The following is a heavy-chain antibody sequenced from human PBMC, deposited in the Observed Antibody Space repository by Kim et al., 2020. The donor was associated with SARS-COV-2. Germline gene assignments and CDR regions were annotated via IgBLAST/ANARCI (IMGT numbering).Heavy chain of an antibody. V-gene: IGHV3-72*01. CDR1: GFTFSDFF. Sequence: GGSLRLSCAASGFTFSDFFMDWVRQSPGQGLEWIGRSRNRANSFVTEYAASVEDRFRISRDDSHTTLFLQMTNLKTEDTAVYYCARKGDHLHNSTQDAF. CDR3: ARKGDHLHNSTQDAF. CDR2: SRNRANSFVT. D-gene: IGHD1-20*01. J-gene: IGHJ3*01.